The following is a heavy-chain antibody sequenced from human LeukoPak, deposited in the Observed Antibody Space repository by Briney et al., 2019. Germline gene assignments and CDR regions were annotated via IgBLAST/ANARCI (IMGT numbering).Heavy chain of an antibody. CDR3: ARVERNWSGYYAKVYYFDY. CDR1: GVSISTYS. J-gene: IGHJ4*02. V-gene: IGHV4-59*01. CDR2: VQYTGST. Sequence: SETLSLTCSVSGVSISTYSWSWLRQPPGKGLEWIASVQYTGSTTYNPSLRSRLTISADTSKSQVSLQLTFVTTADTAVYYCARVERNWSGYYAKVYYFDYWGQGTLVTVSS. D-gene: IGHD3-3*01.